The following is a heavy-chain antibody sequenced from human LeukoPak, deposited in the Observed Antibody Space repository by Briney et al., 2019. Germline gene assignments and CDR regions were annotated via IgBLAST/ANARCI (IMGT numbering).Heavy chain of an antibody. CDR1: GFTFSNFE. D-gene: IGHD1-26*01. V-gene: IGHV3-21*05. Sequence: GGSLRLSCAASGFTFSNFEMHWVRQAPGKGLEWVSYISSSSSYIYYADSVKGRFTISRDNAKNSLYLQMNSLRAEDTAVYYCAREDSGSYYFDYRGQGTLVTVSS. J-gene: IGHJ4*02. CDR3: AREDSGSYYFDY. CDR2: ISSSSSYI.